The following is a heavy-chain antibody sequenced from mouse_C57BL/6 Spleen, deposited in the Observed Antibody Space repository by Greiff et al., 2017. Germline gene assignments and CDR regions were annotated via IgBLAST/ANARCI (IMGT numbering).Heavy chain of an antibody. CDR3: ARTLITTVVATDWYFDV. J-gene: IGHJ1*03. CDR2: ISNLAYSI. CDR1: GFTFSDYG. Sequence: DVMLVESGGGLVQPGGSLKLSCAASGFTFSDYGMAWVRQAPRKGPEWVAFISNLAYSIYYADTVTGRFTISRENAKNTLYLEMSSLRSEDTAMYYCARTLITTVVATDWYFDVWGTGTTVTVSS. D-gene: IGHD1-1*01. V-gene: IGHV5-15*01.